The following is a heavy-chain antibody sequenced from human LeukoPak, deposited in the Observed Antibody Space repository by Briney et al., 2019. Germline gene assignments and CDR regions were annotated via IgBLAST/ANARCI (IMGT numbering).Heavy chain of an antibody. J-gene: IGHJ4*02. D-gene: IGHD6-19*01. V-gene: IGHV3-15*01. CDR3: TTDPAQIAVAIFSVDY. CDR2: IKSKTDGGTT. CDR1: GFTFNNAW. Sequence: PGGSLRLSCAASGFTFNNAWMSWVRQAPGKGLEWVGRIKSKTDGGTTDYATPVKGRFTISRDDSKNTLSLQMNSLKTEDTAVYYCTTDPAQIAVAIFSVDYWGQGTLVTVSS.